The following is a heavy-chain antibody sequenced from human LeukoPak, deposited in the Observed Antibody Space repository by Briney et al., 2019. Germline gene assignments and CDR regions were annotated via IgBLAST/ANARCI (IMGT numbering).Heavy chain of an antibody. CDR2: IKQDGSEK. CDR1: GFSISRYW. D-gene: IGHD3-22*01. Sequence: GGSLRLSCAASGFSISRYWMSWVRQVPGKGLEWLANIKQDGSEKYYVDSVKGRFTISRDNAENSLYLQMNGLTAEDTAVYYCARGPRGYDTSGGPWGQGSLVTVSS. CDR3: ARGPRGYDTSGGP. J-gene: IGHJ5*02. V-gene: IGHV3-7*01.